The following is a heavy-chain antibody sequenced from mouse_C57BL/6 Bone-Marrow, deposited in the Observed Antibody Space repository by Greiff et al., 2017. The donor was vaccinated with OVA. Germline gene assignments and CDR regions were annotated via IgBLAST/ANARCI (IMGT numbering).Heavy chain of an antibody. CDR2: IDPENGDT. J-gene: IGHJ2*01. D-gene: IGHD2-1*01. CDR1: GFTIKDDY. V-gene: IGHV14-4*01. Sequence: VQLQQSGAELVRPGASVTLSCTASGFTIKDDYMHWVKQRPEQGLEWIGWIDPENGDTEYASKFQGKATLTADTSSNTAYLQLSSLTSEDTAVYYCTSYGNFDYWGQGTTLTVSS. CDR3: TSYGNFDY.